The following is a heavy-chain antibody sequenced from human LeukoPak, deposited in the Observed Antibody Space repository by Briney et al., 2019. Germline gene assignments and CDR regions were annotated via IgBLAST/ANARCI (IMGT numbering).Heavy chain of an antibody. J-gene: IGHJ3*02. Sequence: GGSLRLSCAASGFTFSSYSMNWVRQAPGKGLEWVSSISSSSSYIYYADSVKGRFTISRDNSKNTLYLQMNSLRAEDTAVYYCAKPLVIAVAGFDAFDIWGQGTMVTVSS. D-gene: IGHD6-19*01. V-gene: IGHV3-21*01. CDR1: GFTFSSYS. CDR3: AKPLVIAVAGFDAFDI. CDR2: ISSSSSYI.